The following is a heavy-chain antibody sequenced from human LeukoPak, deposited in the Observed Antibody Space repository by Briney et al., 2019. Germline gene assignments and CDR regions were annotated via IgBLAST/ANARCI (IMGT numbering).Heavy chain of an antibody. Sequence: LSLTCTVSGGSISSSSYYWGWLRQPPGKGLEWVAVTSYDGSNEYYADSVKGRFTISRDISKNTVYVEMNSLKLEDTAVYYCARGRSGSYGESDSWGQGTLVTVSS. CDR3: ARGRSGSYGESDS. D-gene: IGHD1-26*01. J-gene: IGHJ4*02. CDR2: TSYDGSNE. CDR1: GGSISSSS. V-gene: IGHV3-30-3*01.